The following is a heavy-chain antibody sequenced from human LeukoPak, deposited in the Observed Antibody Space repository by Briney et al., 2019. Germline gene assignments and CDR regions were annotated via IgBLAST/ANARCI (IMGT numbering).Heavy chain of an antibody. CDR2: ISSSSSYI. J-gene: IGHJ4*02. CDR3: AKDARNYDILTGYYDY. Sequence: GGSLRLSCAASGFTFSSYSMNWLRQAPGKGLEWVSSISSSSSYIHYADSVKGRFTISRDNAKNSLYLQMNSLRFEDTAVYYCAKDARNYDILTGYYDYWGQGTLVTVSS. V-gene: IGHV3-21*01. D-gene: IGHD3-9*01. CDR1: GFTFSSYS.